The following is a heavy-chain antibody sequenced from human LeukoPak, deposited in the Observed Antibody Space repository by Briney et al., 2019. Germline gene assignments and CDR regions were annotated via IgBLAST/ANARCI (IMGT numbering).Heavy chain of an antibody. D-gene: IGHD3-22*01. Sequence: PGGSLRLSCAASGFTFSSYAMHWVRQAPGKGLEYVSAISSNGGSTYYANSVKGRFTISRDNSKNTLYLQMGSLRAEDMAVYYCAKASTGPRRYYYDSSGYYASDYWGQGTLVTVSS. CDR2: ISSNGGST. J-gene: IGHJ4*02. V-gene: IGHV3-64*01. CDR3: AKASTGPRRYYYDSSGYYASDY. CDR1: GFTFSSYA.